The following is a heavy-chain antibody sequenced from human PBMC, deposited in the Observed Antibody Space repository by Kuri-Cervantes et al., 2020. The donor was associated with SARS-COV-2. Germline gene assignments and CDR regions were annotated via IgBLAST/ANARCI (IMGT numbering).Heavy chain of an antibody. CDR3: AKGPAYDFSTYYFDY. CDR2: ISSSGSTI. D-gene: IGHD3-3*01. V-gene: IGHV3-11*01. Sequence: GGSLRLSCAASGFTFSDYYMSWIRQAPGKGLEWVSYISSSGSTIYYADSVKGRFTISRDNAKNSLYLQMNSLRAEDMALYYCAKGPAYDFSTYYFDYWGQGTLVTVSS. J-gene: IGHJ4*02. CDR1: GFTFSDYY.